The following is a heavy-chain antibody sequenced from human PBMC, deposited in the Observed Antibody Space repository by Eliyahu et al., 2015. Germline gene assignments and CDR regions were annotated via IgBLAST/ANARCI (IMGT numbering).Heavy chain of an antibody. D-gene: IGHD4-17*01. V-gene: IGHV3-21*01. J-gene: IGHJ4*02. CDR2: ISSSSSYI. CDR3: ARDRWNGDLNFDY. CDR1: GFPFSSYS. Sequence: EVQLVESGGGLVKPGGSLRLSCAASGFPFSSYSMNWVRQAPGKGLEWVSSISSSSSYIYYADSVKGRFTISRDNAKNSLYLQMNSLRAEDTAVYYCARDRWNGDLNFDYWGQGTLVTVSS.